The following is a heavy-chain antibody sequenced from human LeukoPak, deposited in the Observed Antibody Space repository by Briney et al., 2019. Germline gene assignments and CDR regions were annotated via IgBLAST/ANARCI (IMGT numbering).Heavy chain of an antibody. J-gene: IGHJ4*02. V-gene: IGHV3-48*01. CDR2: ITTSGNSK. CDR1: EFTFSSYS. Sequence: GGSLRLSCAASEFTFSSYSMNWVRQAPGKGLEWVSYITTSGNSKSYADSVKGRFTISRDNTKNSLYLQMNVLRAEDTAVYYCAITRSSGYFTFDYWGQGILVTVSS. CDR3: AITRSSGYFTFDY. D-gene: IGHD3-22*01.